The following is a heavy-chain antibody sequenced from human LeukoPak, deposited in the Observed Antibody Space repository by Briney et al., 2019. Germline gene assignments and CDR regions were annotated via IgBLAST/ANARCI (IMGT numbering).Heavy chain of an antibody. CDR3: ARSPSSMALDY. D-gene: IGHD2/OR15-2a*01. CDR2: INPNSGVT. J-gene: IGHJ4*02. V-gene: IGHV1-2*04. CDR1: GYTFTGYY. Sequence: GASVKVSCKASGYTFTGYYMHWVRQAPGQGLEWMGWINPNSGVTNYAQKFQGWGTMTRDTSISTAYMELSRLRSDDTAVYYCARSPSSMALDYWGQGTLVTVSS.